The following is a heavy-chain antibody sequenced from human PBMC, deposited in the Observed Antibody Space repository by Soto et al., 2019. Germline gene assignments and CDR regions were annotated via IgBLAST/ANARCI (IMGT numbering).Heavy chain of an antibody. CDR1: GYTFNNYD. J-gene: IGHJ5*01. CDR2: MNPNSGNT. D-gene: IGHD3-10*01. V-gene: IGHV1-8*02. CDR3: TRAYGAETFDF. Sequence: GASVKVSCKASGYTFNNYDIHWVRQAPGHGLEWMGWMNPNSGNTGYAQNFRGRVTMTQNTAIGTAYMELSSLRSDDTANDYCTRAYGAETFDFWGQGTRVTVSS.